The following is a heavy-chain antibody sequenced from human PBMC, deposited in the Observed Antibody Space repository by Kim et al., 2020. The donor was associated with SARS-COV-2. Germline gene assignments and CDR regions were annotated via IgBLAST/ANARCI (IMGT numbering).Heavy chain of an antibody. CDR3: ARAVATIWGDYFDY. J-gene: IGHJ4*02. CDR2: TYYRSKWYN. Sequence: WIRQSPTRGLEWLGRTYYRSKWYNDYAVSVKSRITINPDTSKNQFSLQLNSVTPEDTAVYYCARAVATIWGDYFDYWGQGTLVTVSS. D-gene: IGHD5-12*01. V-gene: IGHV6-1*01.